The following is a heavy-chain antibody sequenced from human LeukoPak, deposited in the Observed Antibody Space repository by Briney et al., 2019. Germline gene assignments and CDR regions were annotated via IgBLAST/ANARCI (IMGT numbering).Heavy chain of an antibody. D-gene: IGHD3-22*01. CDR1: SGSITNYY. J-gene: IGHJ1*01. CDR3: ARLKYYYDSSGYRAEYFQH. V-gene: IGHV4-59*01. CDR2: IYYSGST. Sequence: SETLSLTCTVSSGSITNYYWSWIRQPPGKGLEWIGYIYYSGSTNYNPSLKSQVTISVYTSKNQFSLKLSSVTAADTAVYYCARLKYYYDSSGYRAEYFQHWGQGTLVTVSS.